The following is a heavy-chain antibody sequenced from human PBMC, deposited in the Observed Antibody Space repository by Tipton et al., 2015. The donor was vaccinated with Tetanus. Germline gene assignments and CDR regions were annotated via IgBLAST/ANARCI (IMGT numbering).Heavy chain of an antibody. J-gene: IGHJ4*02. CDR1: GGTFTNYA. CDR3: ARGPRNWGFDY. D-gene: IGHD7-27*01. CDR2: ITPIFGTT. Sequence: QSGPEVKKPGSSVKVSCKASGGTFTNYALSWVRQAPGQGLEWVGGITPIFGTTNSAPKFQGRVTITADESTNTAYMELSSLRSEDTAVYYCARGPRNWGFDYWGQGTLVTVSS. V-gene: IGHV1-69*01.